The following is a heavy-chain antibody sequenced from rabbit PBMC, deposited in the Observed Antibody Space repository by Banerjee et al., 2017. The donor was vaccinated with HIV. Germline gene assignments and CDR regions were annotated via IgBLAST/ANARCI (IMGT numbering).Heavy chain of an antibody. J-gene: IGHJ4*01. CDR2: ISTSRGNT. CDR1: GFDFSSGYW. CDR3: ARASYVDSSYYALGYFTL. V-gene: IGHV1S45*01. D-gene: IGHD8-1*01. Sequence: QEQLEESGGGLVKPEGSLTLSCKASGFDFSSGYWICWVRQAPGKGLEWIACISTSRGNTWYASWAKGRFTISKTSSTTVTLQMTSLTAADTATYFCARASYVDSSYYALGYFTLWGPGTLVTVS.